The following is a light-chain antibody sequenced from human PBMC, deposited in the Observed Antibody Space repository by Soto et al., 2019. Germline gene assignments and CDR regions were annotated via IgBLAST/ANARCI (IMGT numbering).Light chain of an antibody. V-gene: IGLV1-40*01. J-gene: IGLJ1*01. Sequence: QSGLTQPPSVSGAPGQRVIISCTGSSSNIGAGYDVHWYQQLPGTAPRLLIYDNNNRPSGVPARFSVSKSDTSASLAITGLQPEDEADYYCQSYDSSLSGSYVFGTGTKLTVL. CDR1: SSNIGAGYD. CDR3: QSYDSSLSGSYV. CDR2: DNN.